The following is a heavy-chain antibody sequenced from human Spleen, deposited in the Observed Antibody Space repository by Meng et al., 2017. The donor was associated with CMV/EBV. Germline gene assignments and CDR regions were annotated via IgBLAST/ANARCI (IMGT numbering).Heavy chain of an antibody. J-gene: IGHJ4*02. V-gene: IGHV4-30-4*01. CDR3: ARQATGYCSGGSCYSGSIFDD. Sequence: QVQLQESGPGLVKPSXXLSLTCTVSGGAISSGDYYWSWIRQPPGKGLEWIGYIYYSGSTHYNPSLKSRVTISVDTSKNQFSLKVSSVTAADTAVYYCARQATGYCSGGSCYSGSIFDDWGQGTLVTVSS. CDR2: IYYSGST. D-gene: IGHD2-15*01. CDR1: GGAISSGDYY.